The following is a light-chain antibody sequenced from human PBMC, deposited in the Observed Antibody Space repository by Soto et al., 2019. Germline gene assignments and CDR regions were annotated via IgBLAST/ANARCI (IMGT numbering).Light chain of an antibody. J-gene: IGKJ4*01. V-gene: IGKV3-11*01. CDR2: DAS. CDR3: PQFSSYPIT. Sequence: EIVLTQSPATLSLSPGERATLSCRASQSVGSNLAWYQQKPGQAPRLLIYDASNRATGIPARFSGSGSGTDFTLTISRLEPEDFAVYYCPQFSSYPITFGGGTKVDIK. CDR1: QSVGSN.